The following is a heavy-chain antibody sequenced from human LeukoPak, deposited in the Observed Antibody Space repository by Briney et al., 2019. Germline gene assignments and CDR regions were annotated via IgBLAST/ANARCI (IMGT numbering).Heavy chain of an antibody. CDR2: ISSSGSTI. D-gene: IGHD6-19*01. V-gene: IGHV3-48*03. CDR3: ARVGSSGWYIGDDY. Sequence: PGGSLRLSCAASGFTFGSYEMNWVRQAPGKGLEWVSYISSSGSTIYYADSVKGRFTISRDNAKNSLYLQMNSLRAEDTAVYYCARVGSSGWYIGDDYWGQGTLVTVSS. J-gene: IGHJ4*02. CDR1: GFTFGSYE.